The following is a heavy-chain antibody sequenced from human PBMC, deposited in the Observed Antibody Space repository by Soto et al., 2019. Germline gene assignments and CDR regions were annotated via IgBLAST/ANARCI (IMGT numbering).Heavy chain of an antibody. J-gene: IGHJ6*02. V-gene: IGHV1-18*04. CDR3: ARVDYETQGYYYYYGMDV. CDR2: ISAYNGNT. Sequence: QVQLVQSGAEVKKPGASVKVSCKASGYTFTSYGISWVRQAPGQGLEWMGWISAYNGNTNYAQKLQGRVTMTTDTSTSTAYMELRSLRSDDTAVYYCARVDYETQGYYYYYGMDVWGQGTTVTVSS. CDR1: GYTFTSYG. D-gene: IGHD3-16*01.